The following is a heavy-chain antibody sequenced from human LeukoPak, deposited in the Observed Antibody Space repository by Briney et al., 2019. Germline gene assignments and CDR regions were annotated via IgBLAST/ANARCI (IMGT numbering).Heavy chain of an antibody. CDR3: ARVPYYDILTGYYTPRFDY. CDR1: GYTFTGYY. CDR2: INPNSGGT. J-gene: IGHJ4*02. Sequence: GASVKVSCKASGYTFTGYYMHWVRQAPGQGLEWMGWINPNSGGTNYAQKFQGRVTMTRDTSISTAYMELSRLRSDDTAVYYCARVPYYDILTGYYTPRFDYWGQGTLVTVSS. V-gene: IGHV1-2*02. D-gene: IGHD3-9*01.